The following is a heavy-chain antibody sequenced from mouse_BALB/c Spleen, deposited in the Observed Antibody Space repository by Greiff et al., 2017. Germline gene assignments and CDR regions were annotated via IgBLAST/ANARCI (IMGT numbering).Heavy chain of an antibody. V-gene: IGHV7-3*02. CDR1: GFTFTDYY. Sequence: EVKLVESGGGLVQPGGSLRLSCATSGFTFTDYYMSWVRQPPGKALEWLGFIRNKANGYTTEYSASVKGRFTISRDNSQSILYLQMNTLRAEDSATYYCARDGGYDVDAMDYWGQGTSVTVSS. D-gene: IGHD2-2*01. CDR2: IRNKANGYTT. J-gene: IGHJ4*01. CDR3: ARDGGYDVDAMDY.